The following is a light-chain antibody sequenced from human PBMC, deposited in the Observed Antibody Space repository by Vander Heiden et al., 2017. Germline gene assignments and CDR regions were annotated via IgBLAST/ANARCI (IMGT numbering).Light chain of an antibody. V-gene: IGKV1-39*01. CDR2: SAS. CDR3: QQSFSTPYT. Sequence: DIQMTQSPSVLSASVGDRVTIACRATQNIKTYLNWYQQEPGKAPKLLSYSASSSSTWVPSRFSGSGSGTDFSLTIDGLRPEDFATYLCQQSFSTPYTFGQGTNLEI. CDR1: QNIKTY. J-gene: IGKJ2*01.